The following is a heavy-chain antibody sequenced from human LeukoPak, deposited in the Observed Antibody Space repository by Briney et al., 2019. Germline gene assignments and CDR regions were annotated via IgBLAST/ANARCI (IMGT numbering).Heavy chain of an antibody. CDR3: ARGSGLSDYLDY. CDR1: GYTFTSYA. Sequence: ASVKVSCKASGYTFTSYAMHWVRQAPGQRLEWMGWINAGNGNTKYSQKFQGRVTITRDTSASTAYMELSSLRSEDTAVYYCARGSGLSDYLDYWGQGTLVTVSS. V-gene: IGHV1-3*01. J-gene: IGHJ4*02. CDR2: INAGNGNT. D-gene: IGHD6-19*01.